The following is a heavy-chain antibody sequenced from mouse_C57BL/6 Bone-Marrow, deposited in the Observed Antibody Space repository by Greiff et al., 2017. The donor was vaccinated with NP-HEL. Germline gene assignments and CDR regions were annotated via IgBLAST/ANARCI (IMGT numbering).Heavy chain of an antibody. CDR3: ARDLYRGY. J-gene: IGHJ2*01. V-gene: IGHV1-9*01. CDR1: GYTFTGYW. CDR2: ILPGSGST. D-gene: IGHD6-1*01. Sequence: QVQLKQSGAELMKPGASVKLSCKATGYTFTGYWIEWVKQRPGHGLEWIGEILPGSGSTNYSEKFKGKATFTADTSSNTAYMQLSSLTTEDSAIYYCARDLYRGYWGQGTTLTVSS.